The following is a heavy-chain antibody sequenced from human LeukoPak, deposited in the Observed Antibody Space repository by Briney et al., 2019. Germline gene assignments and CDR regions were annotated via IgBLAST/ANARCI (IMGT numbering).Heavy chain of an antibody. CDR3: AREACSGGSCYQRYYFDY. Sequence: ASVKVSCKASGYTFTSYYMHWVRQAPGQGLEWMGLINPSGGSTSYAQKFQGRVTMTRDTSTSTVYMELSSLRSEDTAVYYCAREACSGGSCYQRYYFDYWGPGTLVTVSS. CDR1: GYTFTSYY. D-gene: IGHD2-15*01. V-gene: IGHV1-46*01. J-gene: IGHJ4*02. CDR2: INPSGGST.